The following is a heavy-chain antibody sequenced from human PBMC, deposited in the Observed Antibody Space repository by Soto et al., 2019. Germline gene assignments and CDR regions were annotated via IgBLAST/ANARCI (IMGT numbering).Heavy chain of an antibody. V-gene: IGHV4-28*01. Sequence: QVQLQESGPGLVKPSDTLSLTCAVSGYSISSSNWWGWIRQPPGKGLEWIGYIYYSGSTYYNPSLKSRVPMSVDTSKNQFSLKLSSVTAVDTAVYYCARNVDSSGYHYWYFDLWGRGTLVTVSS. CDR2: IYYSGST. J-gene: IGHJ2*01. CDR3: ARNVDSSGYHYWYFDL. CDR1: GYSISSSNW. D-gene: IGHD3-22*01.